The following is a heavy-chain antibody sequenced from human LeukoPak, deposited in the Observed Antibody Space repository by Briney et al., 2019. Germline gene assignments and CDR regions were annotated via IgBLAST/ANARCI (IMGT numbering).Heavy chain of an antibody. V-gene: IGHV3-48*01. CDR1: GFTFSSYW. Sequence: GGSLRLSCAASGFTFSSYWMNWARQAPGKGLEWVSYISSSSSTIYYADSVKGRFTISRDNAKNSLYLQMNSLRAEDTAVYYCARDGSGYSYALWGQGTLVTVSS. D-gene: IGHD5-18*01. CDR3: ARDGSGYSYAL. J-gene: IGHJ4*02. CDR2: ISSSSSTI.